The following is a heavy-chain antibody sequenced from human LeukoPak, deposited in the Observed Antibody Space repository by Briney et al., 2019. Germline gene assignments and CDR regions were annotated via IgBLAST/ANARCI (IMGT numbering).Heavy chain of an antibody. CDR2: IHHTGST. Sequence: SETLSLTCTVSGYSISSAYYWGWIRQPPGKGLEWIGSIHHTGSTYYNPSLKSRATISVDTSKNQFSLKLSSVTAADTAVYYCARNFRKGYSSSWYRGWYFDLWGRGTLVTVSS. J-gene: IGHJ2*01. D-gene: IGHD6-13*01. V-gene: IGHV4-38-2*02. CDR3: ARNFRKGYSSSWYRGWYFDL. CDR1: GYSISSAYY.